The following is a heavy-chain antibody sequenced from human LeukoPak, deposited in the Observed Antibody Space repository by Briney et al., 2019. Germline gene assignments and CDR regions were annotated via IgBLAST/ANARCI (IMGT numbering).Heavy chain of an antibody. CDR1: GGSFSGYY. J-gene: IGHJ3*02. CDR3: AVGNTGIVGATTAFDI. Sequence: SETLSLTCAVYGGSFSGYYWSWIRQPPGEGLEWIGEINHSGSTNYNPPLKSRVTISVDTSKNQFSLKLSSVTAADTAVYYCAVGNTGIVGATTAFDIWGQGTMVTVSS. D-gene: IGHD1-26*01. CDR2: INHSGST. V-gene: IGHV4-34*01.